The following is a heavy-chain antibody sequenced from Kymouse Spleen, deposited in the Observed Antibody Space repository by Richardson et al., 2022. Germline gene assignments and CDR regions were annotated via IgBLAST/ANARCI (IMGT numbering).Heavy chain of an antibody. CDR2: IYYSGST. D-gene: IGHD1-7*01. Sequence: QVQLQESGPGLVKPSQTLSLTCTVSGGSISSGGYYWSWIRQHPGKGLEWIGYIYYSGSTYYNPSLKSRVTISVDTSKNQFSLKLSSVTAADTAVYYCARDEITGTTDYYYYGMDVWGQGTTVTVSS. CDR1: GGSISSGGYY. CDR3: ARDEITGTTDYYYYGMDV. V-gene: IGHV4-31*03. J-gene: IGHJ6*02.